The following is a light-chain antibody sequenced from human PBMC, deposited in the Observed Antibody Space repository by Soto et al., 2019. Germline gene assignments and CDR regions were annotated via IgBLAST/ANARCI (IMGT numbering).Light chain of an antibody. V-gene: IGLV2-11*01. CDR1: SNDVGDYDY. J-gene: IGLJ1*01. CDR2: DVN. Sequence: QSVLTQPRSVSGSPGQSVTISCTGTSNDVGDYDYVSWYQQYPGKAPKLIIYDVNKRPSGVPDRFSGSKSGNTASLTISALQAVLEADYYCCSYAGVYTFVFGTGTMVTDL. CDR3: CSYAGVYTFV.